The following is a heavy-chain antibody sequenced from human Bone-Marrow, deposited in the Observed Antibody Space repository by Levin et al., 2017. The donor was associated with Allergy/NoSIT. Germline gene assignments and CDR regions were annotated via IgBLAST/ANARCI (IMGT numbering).Heavy chain of an antibody. CDR2: ISAYNGNT. CDR3: ARDLAVGYQLLFPYYYGMDV. D-gene: IGHD2-2*01. J-gene: IGHJ6*02. CDR1: GYTFTSYG. Sequence: ASVKVSCKASGYTFTSYGISWVRQAPGQGLEWMGWISAYNGNTNYAQKLQGRVTMTTDTSTSTAYMELRSLRSDDTAVYYCARDLAVGYQLLFPYYYGMDVWGQGTTVTVSS. V-gene: IGHV1-18*01.